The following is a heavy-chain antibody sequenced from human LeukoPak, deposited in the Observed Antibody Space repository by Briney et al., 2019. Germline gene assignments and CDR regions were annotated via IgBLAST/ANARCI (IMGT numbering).Heavy chain of an antibody. Sequence: ASVKVSCKASGYTFTDYYIHWVRQAPGQGLEWMGWINPNSGGTNYAQKLQGRVTMTTDTSTSTAYMELRSLRSDDTAVYYCARGGIVVVPAALDNWFDPWGQGTLVTVSS. CDR3: ARGGIVVVPAALDNWFDP. CDR2: INPNSGGT. J-gene: IGHJ5*02. D-gene: IGHD2-2*01. V-gene: IGHV1-2*02. CDR1: GYTFTDYY.